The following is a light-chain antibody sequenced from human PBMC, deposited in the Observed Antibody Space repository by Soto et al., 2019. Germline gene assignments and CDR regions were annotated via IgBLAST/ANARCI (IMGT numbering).Light chain of an antibody. CDR3: AAWDASLSACV. CDR1: DSNIGSNS. Sequence: QSVLTQPPSASGTAGQVVTISCSGGDSNIGSNSVYWYQHLPRMAPKLLIYYNNQRPSGVPDRFSGSRSGTSASLATVGLRSEDEAVYYCAAWDASLSACVFGNGTKSPS. CDR2: YNN. J-gene: IGLJ1*01. V-gene: IGLV1-47*02.